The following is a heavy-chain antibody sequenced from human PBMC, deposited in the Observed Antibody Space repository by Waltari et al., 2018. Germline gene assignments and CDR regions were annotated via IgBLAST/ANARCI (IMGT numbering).Heavy chain of an antibody. CDR2: RNTSSGNT. J-gene: IGHJ4*02. CDR3: AAGGPGTPGN. CDR1: GYTFTSYD. V-gene: IGHV1-8*01. Sequence: QVQLVQSGAEVTKPGASVTVSCKASGYTFTSYDINWVRQATGQGLEWMGWRNTSSGNTGYAQKFQGRVTMTRNTSISTAYMELSSLGSEDTAVYYCAAGGPGTPGNWGQGTLVTVSS. D-gene: IGHD1-1*01.